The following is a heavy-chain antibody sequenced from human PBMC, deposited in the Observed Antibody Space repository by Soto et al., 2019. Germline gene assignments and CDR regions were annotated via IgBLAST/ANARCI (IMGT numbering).Heavy chain of an antibody. CDR3: AKGVTIFGVVIPYFDY. J-gene: IGHJ4*02. V-gene: IGHV3-23*01. CDR1: GFTFSSYG. CDR2: ISGSGGST. Sequence: GGSLRLSCAASGFTFSSYGMHWVRQAPGKGLEWVSAISGSGGSTYYADSVKGRFTISRDNSKNTLYLQMNSLRAEDTAVYYCAKGVTIFGVVIPYFDYWGQGTLVTVSS. D-gene: IGHD3-3*01.